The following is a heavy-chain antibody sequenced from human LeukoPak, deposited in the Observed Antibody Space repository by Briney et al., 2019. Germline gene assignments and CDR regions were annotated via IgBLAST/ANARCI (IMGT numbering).Heavy chain of an antibody. V-gene: IGHV3-53*01. CDR2: IYSGGTT. D-gene: IGHD6-25*01. J-gene: IGHJ4*02. Sequence: GGSLRLSCTASGFTVSNNYMNWVRQSPGKGLEWVALIYSGGTTDYADSVKGRFTIARDNSKNTLYLQMTNVRVEDTAVYYCARDPPGIAASVSGGWGQGTLVTVSS. CDR1: GFTVSNNY. CDR3: ARDPPGIAASVSGG.